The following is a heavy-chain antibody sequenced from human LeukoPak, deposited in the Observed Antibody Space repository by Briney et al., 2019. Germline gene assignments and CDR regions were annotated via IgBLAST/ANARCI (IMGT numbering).Heavy chain of an antibody. CDR3: ASSPEVGIVGATPQS. J-gene: IGHJ4*02. D-gene: IGHD1-26*01. CDR2: IIPILGIA. CDR1: GGTFSSYA. V-gene: IGHV1-69*04. Sequence: GASVKVSCKASGGTFSSYAISWVRQAPGQGLEWIGRIIPILGIANYAQKFQGRVTITADKSTSTAYMELSSLRSEDTAVYYCASSPEVGIVGATPQSWGQGTLVTVSS.